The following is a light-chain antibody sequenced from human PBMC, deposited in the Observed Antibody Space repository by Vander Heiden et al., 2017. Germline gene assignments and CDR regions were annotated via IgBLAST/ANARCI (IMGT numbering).Light chain of an antibody. CDR2: SNN. Sequence: QSVLTQPPSASGTPGQRVTIPCSGSSSNIGSNTVNGYQQLPGTAPKLLIYSNNQRPSGVPDRFSGSKSGTSASLAISGLQSEDEADYYCAAWDDSLNGYVFGTGTKVTVL. CDR3: AAWDDSLNGYV. V-gene: IGLV1-44*01. J-gene: IGLJ1*01. CDR1: SSNIGSNT.